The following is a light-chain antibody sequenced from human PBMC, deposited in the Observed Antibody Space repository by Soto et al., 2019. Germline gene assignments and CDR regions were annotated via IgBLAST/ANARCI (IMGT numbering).Light chain of an antibody. V-gene: IGKV3-11*01. CDR3: QQYGSSPIT. CDR2: DAS. J-gene: IGKJ5*01. CDR1: QSVGSY. Sequence: EIVLTQSPATLSLSPGEGATLSCRASQSVGSYLAWYQQKLGQAPRLLIYDASKRATGIPARFSGSGSGTDFTLTINSLEPEDFAVYYCQQYGSSPITFGQGTRLEI.